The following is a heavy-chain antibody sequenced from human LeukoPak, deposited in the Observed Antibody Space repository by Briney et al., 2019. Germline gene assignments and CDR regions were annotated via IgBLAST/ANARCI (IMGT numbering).Heavy chain of an antibody. V-gene: IGHV3-21*01. CDR2: ISSSSSYI. Sequence: GGSPRLSCAASGFTFSSYSMNWVRQAPGKGLEWVSSISSSSSYIYYADSVKGRFTISRDNAKNSLYLQMNSLRAEDTAVYYCARDYYDSSGYAGPLTGDWGQGTLVTVSS. CDR3: ARDYYDSSGYAGPLTGD. D-gene: IGHD3-22*01. CDR1: GFTFSSYS. J-gene: IGHJ4*02.